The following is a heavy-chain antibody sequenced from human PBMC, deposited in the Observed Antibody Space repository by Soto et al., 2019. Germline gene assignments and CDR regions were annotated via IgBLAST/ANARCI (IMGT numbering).Heavy chain of an antibody. CDR1: GDSVSGNSAA. D-gene: IGHD2-2*01. J-gene: IGHJ5*02. CDR2: TYYRFKWYN. CDR3: GAYCSRTYCYDWFDP. V-gene: IGHV6-1*01. Sequence: PSQTLSLTCAISGDSVSGNSAAWNWIRQSPSRGLEWLGRTYYRFKWYNDYSVSVKSRITVTPDTSKNQFPLHLKSVTPEDTAVYYCGAYCSRTYCYDWFDPWGQGTLVTVSS.